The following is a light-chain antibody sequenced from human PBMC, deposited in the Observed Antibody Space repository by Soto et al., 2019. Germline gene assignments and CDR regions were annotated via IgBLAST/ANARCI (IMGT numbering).Light chain of an antibody. CDR2: GAS. Sequence: EIVLTQSPGTLSLSPGERATLSCRASQTVSSARLAWFQQKPGQAPRLLIYGASSRAPGIPDRFSGSGSGTEFALTISRLEPEDFAVYYCQEYGTSRTFGQGTKVDIK. CDR3: QEYGTSRT. CDR1: QTVSSAR. V-gene: IGKV3-20*01. J-gene: IGKJ1*01.